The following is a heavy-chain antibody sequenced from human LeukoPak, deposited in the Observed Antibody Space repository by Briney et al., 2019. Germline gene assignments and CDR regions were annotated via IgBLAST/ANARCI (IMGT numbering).Heavy chain of an antibody. D-gene: IGHD2-8*01. CDR2: IYHSGST. CDR1: GGSISSGGYY. Sequence: SETLSLTCTVSGGSISSGGYYWSWIRQPPGKGLEWIGYIYHSGSTYYNPSLKSRVTISVDRSKNQFSLKLSSVTAADTAVYYCARTQGYCTNGVCYWFDYWGQGTLVTVSS. V-gene: IGHV4-30-2*01. J-gene: IGHJ4*02. CDR3: ARTQGYCTNGVCYWFDY.